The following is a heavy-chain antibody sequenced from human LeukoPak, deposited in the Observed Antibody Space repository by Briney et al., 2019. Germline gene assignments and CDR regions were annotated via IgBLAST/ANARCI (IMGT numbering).Heavy chain of an antibody. D-gene: IGHD1-7*01. J-gene: IGHJ4*02. CDR1: GGAIRSTRYY. CDR3: ARKQTGTMYGG. Sequence: SEPLSLTCMVPGGAIRSTRYYGSWIRQSPGKRREWIGTFSSGGSGYVNPSLTSRVSISNDPSDNQYALRLYSVTAADPAVYYCARKQTGTMYGGWGQGTQVTVSS. V-gene: IGHV4-39*06. CDR2: FSSGGSG.